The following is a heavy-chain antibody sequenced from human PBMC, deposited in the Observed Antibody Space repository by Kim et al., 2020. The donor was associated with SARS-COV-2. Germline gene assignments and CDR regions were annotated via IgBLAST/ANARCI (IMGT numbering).Heavy chain of an antibody. D-gene: IGHD2-2*01. CDR1: GGSIISYY. J-gene: IGHJ5*02. CDR2: IYYSGST. CDR3: ARGSIVLPVANGDWVDP. V-gene: IGHV4-59*01. Sequence: SETLSLTCTVSGGSIISYYWTWIRQPPGKGLEWIGYIYYSGSTNYNPSLESRVTISLNTSKNQFSLRLTSVTAADTAVYYCARGSIVLPVANGDWVDPW.